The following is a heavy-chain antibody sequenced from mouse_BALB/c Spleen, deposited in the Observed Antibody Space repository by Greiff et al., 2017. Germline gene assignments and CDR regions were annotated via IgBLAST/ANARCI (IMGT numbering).Heavy chain of an antibody. V-gene: IGHV5-12-1*01. CDR3: ARPAYYGAWFAY. CDR2: ISSGGGST. Sequence: EVQLVESGGGLVKPGGSLKLSCAASGFAFSSYDMSWVRQTPEKRLEWVAYISSGGGSTYYPDTVKGRFTISRDNAKNTLYLQMSSLKSEDTAMYYCARPAYYGAWFAYWGQGTLVTVSA. D-gene: IGHD2-10*01. J-gene: IGHJ3*01. CDR1: GFAFSSYD.